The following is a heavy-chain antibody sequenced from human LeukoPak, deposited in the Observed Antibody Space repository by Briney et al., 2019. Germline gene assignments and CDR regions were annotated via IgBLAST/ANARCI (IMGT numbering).Heavy chain of an antibody. CDR2: ICVLGTTK. J-gene: IGHJ4*02. CDR3: ARELYYYGSGNYVPGLPDY. V-gene: IGHV3-48*03. CDR1: GFDLNTYE. D-gene: IGHD3-10*01. Sequence: GGSLRLSCAASGFDLNTYEMNWVRQAPGQGQEWVSYICVLGTTKYYADSVRGRFTISRDNAENSLYLQMNGLRAEDTAVYYCARELYYYGSGNYVPGLPDYWGQGTLVTVSS.